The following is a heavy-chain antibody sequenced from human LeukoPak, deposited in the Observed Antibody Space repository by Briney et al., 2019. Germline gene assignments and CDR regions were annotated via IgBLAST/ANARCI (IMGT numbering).Heavy chain of an antibody. CDR1: GGSISSSSYY. J-gene: IGHJ6*03. Sequence: SETLSLTCTVSGGSISSSSYYWGWIRQPPGKGLEWIGSIYYSGSTYYNPSLKSRVTISVDTSKNQFSLKLSSVTAADTAVYYCARGSRPNYYYYMDVWGKGTTVTVSS. CDR3: ARGSRPNYYYYMDV. V-gene: IGHV4-39*07. CDR2: IYYSGST.